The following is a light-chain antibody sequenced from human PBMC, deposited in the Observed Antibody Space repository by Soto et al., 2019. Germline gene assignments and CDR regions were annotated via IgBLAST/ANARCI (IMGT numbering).Light chain of an antibody. CDR3: QQYRMSPNT. Sequence: EIVLTQSPATLSLSTGERATLSCRASQSVSRYLAWYQQKPGQAPRLLIYDASNRATGIPARFSGSGSGTDFTLTISSLEPEDFAVYYCQQYRMSPNTFGQGTRLAI. V-gene: IGKV3-11*01. CDR2: DAS. J-gene: IGKJ5*01. CDR1: QSVSRY.